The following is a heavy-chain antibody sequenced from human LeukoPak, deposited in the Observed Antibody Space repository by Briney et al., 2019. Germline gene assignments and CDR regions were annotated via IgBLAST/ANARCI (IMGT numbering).Heavy chain of an antibody. D-gene: IGHD3-16*01. V-gene: IGHV3-9*01. CDR2: ISWNSGSI. CDR3: AKDGGERSLDY. CDR1: GFTFDDYA. Sequence: GGSLRLSCAASGFTFDDYAMHWVRHAPGKGLEWVSGISWNSGSIGYADSVKGRFTISRDNAKNSLYLQMNSLRAEDTALYYCAKDGGERSLDYWGQGTLVTVSS. J-gene: IGHJ4*02.